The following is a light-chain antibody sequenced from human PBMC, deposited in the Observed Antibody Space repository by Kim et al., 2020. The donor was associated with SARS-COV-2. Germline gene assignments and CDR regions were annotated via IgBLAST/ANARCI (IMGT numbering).Light chain of an antibody. Sequence: SYELTQPPSVSVSPGQTASITCSGDKLGDKYACWYQQKPGQSPVLVIYQDTRRPSGIPERFSASNSGNTATLTISGTQAMDEADYYCQAWDSGVGVGGG. CDR1: KLGDKY. CDR3: QAWDSGVG. CDR2: QDT. V-gene: IGLV3-1*01. J-gene: IGLJ2*01.